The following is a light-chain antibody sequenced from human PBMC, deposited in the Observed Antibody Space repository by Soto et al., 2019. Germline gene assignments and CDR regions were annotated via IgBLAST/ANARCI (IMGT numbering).Light chain of an antibody. CDR3: QQFKSSTWT. J-gene: IGKJ1*01. Sequence: DIQMTQSPSTLSASVGDRVSITCRASQSIERYLAWYQQKPGKAPNLLIYDASSLERGVPSRFSGRGSGTEFTFTISSLQPDDFATYYCQQFKSSTWTFGQGTKVEIK. CDR2: DAS. V-gene: IGKV1-5*01. CDR1: QSIERY.